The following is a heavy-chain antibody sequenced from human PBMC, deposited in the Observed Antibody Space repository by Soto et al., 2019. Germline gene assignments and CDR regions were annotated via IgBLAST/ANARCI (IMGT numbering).Heavy chain of an antibody. J-gene: IGHJ4*02. V-gene: IGHV3-48*04. D-gene: IGHD2-21*02. CDR1: GFTFSSYS. Sequence: GGSLRLSCTASGFTFSSYSMNWVRQAPGKGLEWVSYISSSSSTIYYADSVKGRFTISRDNAKNSLYLQMNSLRAEDPAVYYCAREGILYCGGDCYYFDYWGQGTLVTVSS. CDR2: ISSSSSTI. CDR3: AREGILYCGGDCYYFDY.